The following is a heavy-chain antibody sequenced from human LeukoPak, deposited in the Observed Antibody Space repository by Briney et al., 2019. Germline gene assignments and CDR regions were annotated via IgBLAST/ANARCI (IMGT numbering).Heavy chain of an antibody. CDR1: GFTFSSYW. CDR2: IKQDGSEK. V-gene: IGHV3-7*01. J-gene: IGHJ4*02. D-gene: IGHD4/OR15-4a*01. Sequence: GGSLRLSCAASGFTFSSYWMSWVRQAPGKGLGWVANIKQDGSEKYYVDSVKGRFTISRDNAKNSMYLQMHSLRAEDTAVYYCAYGVNSPFDYGGQGTLVSVSS. CDR3: AYGVNSPFDY.